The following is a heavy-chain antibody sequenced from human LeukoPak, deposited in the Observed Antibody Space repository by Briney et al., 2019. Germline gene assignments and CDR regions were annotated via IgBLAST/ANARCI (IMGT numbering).Heavy chain of an antibody. CDR3: ARDYQEAFDY. V-gene: IGHV3-30*04. D-gene: IGHD3-16*02. CDR1: GFTFSTYA. CDR2: VSYDGRNK. J-gene: IGHJ4*02. Sequence: GGSLRLSCAASGFTFSTYAMHWVRQAPGRGLEWVAAVSYDGRNKYYADSVKGRFTISRDNSKNTLYLQMNSLRAEDTAVYYWARDYQEAFDYWGQGTLVPSPQ.